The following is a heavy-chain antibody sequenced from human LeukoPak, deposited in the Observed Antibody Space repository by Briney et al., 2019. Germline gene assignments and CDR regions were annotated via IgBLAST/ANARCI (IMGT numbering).Heavy chain of an antibody. J-gene: IGHJ4*02. Sequence: ASVKVSCKASGYTFTGYYMHWVRQAPGQGLEWMGWINPNSGGTNYAQKFQGRVTMTRDTSISTAYMELSRLRFDDTAVYYCARDVGQYCSSKNCYASDYWGQGTLVTVPS. CDR2: INPNSGGT. V-gene: IGHV1-2*02. CDR3: ARDVGQYCSSKNCYASDY. CDR1: GYTFTGYY. D-gene: IGHD2-2*01.